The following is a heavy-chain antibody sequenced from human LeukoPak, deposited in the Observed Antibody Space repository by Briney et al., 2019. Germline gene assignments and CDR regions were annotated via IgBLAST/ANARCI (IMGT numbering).Heavy chain of an antibody. V-gene: IGHV4-30-4*01. D-gene: IGHD3-22*01. Sequence: SETLSLTCTVSGGSISSGDYYWSRIRQPPGKGLEWIGYIYYSGSTYYNPSLKSRVTISVDTSKNQFSLKLSSVTAADTAVYYCARIGLSDYYDSSGGSIGYWGQGTLVTVSS. CDR2: IYYSGST. J-gene: IGHJ4*02. CDR3: ARIGLSDYYDSSGGSIGY. CDR1: GGSISSGDYY.